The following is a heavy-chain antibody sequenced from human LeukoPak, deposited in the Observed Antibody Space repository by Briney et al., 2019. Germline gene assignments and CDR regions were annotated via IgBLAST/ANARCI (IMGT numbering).Heavy chain of an antibody. V-gene: IGHV3-30*01. Sequence: GGSLRLSCAASGFTFSSYAMHWVRQAPGKGLEWVAVISYDGSNKYYADSVKGRFTISRDNSKNTLYLQMNSLRAEDTAVYYCAREGRIHYYYMDVWGKGTTVTVSS. CDR1: GFTFSSYA. CDR3: AREGRIHYYYMDV. J-gene: IGHJ6*03. CDR2: ISYDGSNK.